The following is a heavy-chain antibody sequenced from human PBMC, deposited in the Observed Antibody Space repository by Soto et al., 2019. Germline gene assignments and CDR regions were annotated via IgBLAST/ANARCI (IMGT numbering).Heavy chain of an antibody. Sequence: ASVKVSCKASGYSFTDYHIHWVRQAPGQGLEWLGRINPKSGGTSTAQKFQGWVTMTTDASISTASMELTRLTSDDTAIYYCARGDSTDCSNGVCSFFYNHDMDVWGQGTTVTVSS. D-gene: IGHD2-8*01. CDR1: GYSFTDYH. J-gene: IGHJ6*02. CDR3: ARGDSTDCSNGVCSFFYNHDMDV. CDR2: INPKSGGT. V-gene: IGHV1-2*04.